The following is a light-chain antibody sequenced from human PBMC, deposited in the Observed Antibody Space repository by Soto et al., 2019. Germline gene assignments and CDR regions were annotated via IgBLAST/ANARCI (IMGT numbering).Light chain of an antibody. CDR3: QRYYTTPIT. V-gene: IGKV4-1*01. CDR1: QTVLYSSNNKNY. J-gene: IGKJ4*01. Sequence: DIVMTQSPDSLAVSLGERATINCKSSQTVLYSSNNKNYLAWYQQKPGQPPKLLIYWASTRESGVPDRFSGSGSGTDFTLTISGLQAEDVAVYYCQRYYTTPITFGGGTKVEIK. CDR2: WAS.